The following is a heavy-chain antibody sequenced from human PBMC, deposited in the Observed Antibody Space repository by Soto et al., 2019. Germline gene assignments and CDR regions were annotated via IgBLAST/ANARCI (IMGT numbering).Heavy chain of an antibody. J-gene: IGHJ3*02. D-gene: IGHD3-22*01. V-gene: IGHV1-18*01. CDR2: VSAYSGNK. CDR1: GYTFSRHG. Sequence: ASVKVSCKASGYTFSRHGISWVRHAPGQGLEWMGWVSAYSGNKNYAQKLQGKVTMNTDSSTSTAYMELRSLRSDDTAVYSCSRDLNVEFYYDSSGYDYDAFDIWG. CDR3: SRDLNVEFYYDSSGYDYDAFDI.